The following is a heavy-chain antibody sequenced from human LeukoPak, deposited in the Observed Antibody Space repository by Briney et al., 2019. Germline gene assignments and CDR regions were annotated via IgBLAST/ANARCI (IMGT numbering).Heavy chain of an antibody. CDR2: IYYSGST. CDR3: ARLGSSSYVNH. D-gene: IGHD6-6*01. V-gene: IGHV4-59*08. CDR1: GGSISSYY. Sequence: SETLSLTCTVSGGSISSYYWSWIRQPPGKGLEWIGYIYYSGSTNYNPSLKSRVTISVDTSKNQFSLKLSSVTAADTAVYYCARLGSSSYVNHWGQGTLVTVSS. J-gene: IGHJ5*02.